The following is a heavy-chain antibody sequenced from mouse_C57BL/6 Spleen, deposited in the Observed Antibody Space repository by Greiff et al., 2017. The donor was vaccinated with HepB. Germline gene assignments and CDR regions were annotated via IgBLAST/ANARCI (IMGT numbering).Heavy chain of an antibody. J-gene: IGHJ4*01. CDR3: ARDQGWDEGMDY. D-gene: IGHD3-3*01. CDR2: INYDGSST. Sequence: EVQVVESEGGLVQPGSSMKLSCTASGFTFSDYYMAWVRQVPEKGLEWVANINYDGSSTYYLDSLKSRFIISRDNAKNILYLQMSSLKSEDTATYYCARDQGWDEGMDYWGQGTSVTVSS. CDR1: GFTFSDYY. V-gene: IGHV5-16*01.